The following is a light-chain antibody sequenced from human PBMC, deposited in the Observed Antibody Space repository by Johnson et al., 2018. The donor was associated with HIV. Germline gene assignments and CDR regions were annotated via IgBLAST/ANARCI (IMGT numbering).Light chain of an antibody. V-gene: IGLV1-51*02. CDR2: ENN. Sequence: QSVLTQPPSVSAAPGQKVTISCSGSSSNIGNNYVSWYQQFPGTAPKLLIYENNKRPSGIPDRFSGSKSGTSTTLGITGLQTGDEADYYCGTWDGSLSAGVFGTGTQVTVL. CDR3: GTWDGSLSAGV. CDR1: SSNIGNNY. J-gene: IGLJ1*01.